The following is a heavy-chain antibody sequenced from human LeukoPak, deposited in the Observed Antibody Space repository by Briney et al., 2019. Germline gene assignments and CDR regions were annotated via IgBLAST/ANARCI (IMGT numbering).Heavy chain of an antibody. D-gene: IGHD1-26*01. CDR1: GYSFTSYW. J-gene: IGHJ6*02. V-gene: IGHV5-51*01. Sequence: GESLKISCKGSGYSFTSYWIGWVRQMPGKGLEWMGIIYPGDSDTRYSPSFQGQVTISADKSISTAYLQWSSLKASDTAMYYCAGLVGATDYYYGMDVWGQGTTVTVSS. CDR2: IYPGDSDT. CDR3: AGLVGATDYYYGMDV.